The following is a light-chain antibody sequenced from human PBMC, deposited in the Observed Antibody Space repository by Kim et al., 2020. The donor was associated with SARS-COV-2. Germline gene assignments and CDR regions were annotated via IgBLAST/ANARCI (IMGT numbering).Light chain of an antibody. Sequence: GQSITISCTGTSSDVGSYNLVSWYQQHPGKAPKLMIYEGSKRPSGVSNRFSGSKSGNTAPLTISGLQAEDEADYYCCSYAGSSTFVFGTGTKVTVL. J-gene: IGLJ1*01. CDR3: CSYAGSSTFV. CDR1: SSDVGSYNL. CDR2: EGS. V-gene: IGLV2-23*01.